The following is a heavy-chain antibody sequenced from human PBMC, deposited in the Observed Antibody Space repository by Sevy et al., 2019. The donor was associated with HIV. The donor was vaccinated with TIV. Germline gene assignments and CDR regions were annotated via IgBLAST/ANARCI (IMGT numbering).Heavy chain of an antibody. Sequence: GGSLRLSCAASGFTFDDYAMHWVGQAPGKGLEWVSGISWNSDSIGYADSVKGRFTISRDNAKNSLYLQMNSLRAEDTALYYCAKDTTYYYDSSGPYYFDYWGQGTLVTVSS. CDR2: ISWNSDSI. J-gene: IGHJ4*02. D-gene: IGHD3-22*01. CDR3: AKDTTYYYDSSGPYYFDY. V-gene: IGHV3-9*01. CDR1: GFTFDDYA.